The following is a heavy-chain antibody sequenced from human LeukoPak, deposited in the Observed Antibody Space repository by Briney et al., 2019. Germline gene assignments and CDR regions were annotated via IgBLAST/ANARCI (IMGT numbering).Heavy chain of an antibody. Sequence: SQTLSLTCTVSGGSISSGGYYWSWIRQPPGKGLEWIGEINHSGSTNYNPSLKSRVTISVDTSKNQFSLKLSSVTAADTAVYYCASTLYSSGLYYFDYWGQGTLVTVSS. J-gene: IGHJ4*02. CDR2: INHSGST. CDR3: ASTLYSSGLYYFDY. CDR1: GGSISSGGYY. V-gene: IGHV4-30-2*01. D-gene: IGHD6-19*01.